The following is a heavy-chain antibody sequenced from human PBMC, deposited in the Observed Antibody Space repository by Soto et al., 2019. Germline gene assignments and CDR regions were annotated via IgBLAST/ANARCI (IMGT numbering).Heavy chain of an antibody. CDR3: ERDLRDYYDSSGYYRPFDAFDI. CDR2: IYYSGST. CDR1: GGSISSGGYY. D-gene: IGHD3-22*01. Sequence: LSLTCTVSGGSISSGGYYWSWIRQHPGKGLEWIGYIYYSGSTYYNPSLKSRVTISVDTSKNQFSLKLSSVTAADTAVYYCERDLRDYYDSSGYYRPFDAFDIWGQGKMVTVSS. J-gene: IGHJ3*02. V-gene: IGHV4-31*03.